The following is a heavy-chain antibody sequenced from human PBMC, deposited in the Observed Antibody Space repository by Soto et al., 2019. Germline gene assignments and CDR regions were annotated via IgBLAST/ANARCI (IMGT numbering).Heavy chain of an antibody. D-gene: IGHD3-22*01. J-gene: IGHJ5*02. CDR2: IKQDGSEK. CDR1: GFTFSSYW. V-gene: IGHV3-7*01. CDR3: ARYVTPYYDSSGYNNWFDP. Sequence: LRLSCAASGFTFSSYWMSWVRQAPGKGLEWVANIKQDGSEKYYVDSVKGRFTISRDNAKNSLYLQMNSLRAEDTAVYYCARYVTPYYDSSGYNNWFDPWGQGTLVTGS.